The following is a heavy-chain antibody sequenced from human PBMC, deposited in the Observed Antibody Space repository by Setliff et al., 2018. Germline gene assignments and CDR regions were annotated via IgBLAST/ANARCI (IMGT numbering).Heavy chain of an antibody. V-gene: IGHV4-34*01. D-gene: IGHD5-12*01. Sequence: SETLSLTCAVYGGSFSGYYWSWIRQPPGKGLEWIGEINHSGSTNYNPSLKSRVTISVDTSKNQFSLKLSSVAAEDTAVYYCTRGPDGYTYQGAFDIWGQGTMVTVSS. CDR2: INHSGST. J-gene: IGHJ3*02. CDR3: TRGPDGYTYQGAFDI. CDR1: GGSFSGYY.